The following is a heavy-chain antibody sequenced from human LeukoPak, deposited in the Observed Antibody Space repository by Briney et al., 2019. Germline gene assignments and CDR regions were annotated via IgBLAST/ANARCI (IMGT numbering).Heavy chain of an antibody. CDR3: ARAVSKKGYYFDY. CDR2: INPNSGGT. J-gene: IGHJ4*02. V-gene: IGHV1-2*02. CDR1: GYTFTGYF. Sequence: ASVKVSCKASGYTFTGYFMHWVRQAPGQGLEWMGWINPNSGGTNYAQKFQGRVTMTGDTSISTAYMDLSSLRSDDTAVYYCARAVSKKGYYFDYWGQGTLVTVSS. D-gene: IGHD5/OR15-5a*01.